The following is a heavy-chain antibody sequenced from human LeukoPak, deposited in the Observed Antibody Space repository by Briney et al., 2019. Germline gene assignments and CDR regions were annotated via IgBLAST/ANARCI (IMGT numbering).Heavy chain of an antibody. CDR1: GFTFSSYG. CDR2: ISGSGGST. CDR3: AKNTATNPDGSGSGVFDY. Sequence: QAGGSLRLSCAASGFTFSSYGMHWVRQASGKGLEWVSAISGSGGSTYYADSVKGRFTISRDNSKNTLYLQMNSLRAEDTAVYYCAKNTATNPDGSGSGVFDYWGQGTLVTVSS. D-gene: IGHD3-10*01. J-gene: IGHJ4*02. V-gene: IGHV3-23*01.